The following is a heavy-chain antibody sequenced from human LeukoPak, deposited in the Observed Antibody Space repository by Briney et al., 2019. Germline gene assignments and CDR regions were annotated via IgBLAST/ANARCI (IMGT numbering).Heavy chain of an antibody. D-gene: IGHD5-18*01. CDR2: INHSGST. J-gene: IGHJ4*02. Sequence: SETLSLTCAVYGGSFSGYYWSWIRQPPGKGLEWIGEINHSGSTNYNPSLKSRVTISVDASKIQFSLKLSSVTAADTAVYYCARGSGDTAMVGYWGQGTLVTVSS. V-gene: IGHV4-34*01. CDR1: GGSFSGYY. CDR3: ARGSGDTAMVGY.